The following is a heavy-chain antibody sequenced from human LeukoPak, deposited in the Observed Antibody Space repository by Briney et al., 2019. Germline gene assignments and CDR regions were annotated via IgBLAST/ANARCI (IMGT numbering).Heavy chain of an antibody. CDR1: GGSISSGGYY. J-gene: IGHJ5*02. D-gene: IGHD6-13*01. V-gene: IGHV4-31*03. CDR2: IYYSGST. Sequence: SETLSLTCTVSGGSISSGGYYWSWIRQHPGKGLEWIGYIYYSGSTYYNPSLKSRVTISVDTSKNQFSLKLSSVTVADTAVYYCARVDSSSWYRFDPWGQGTLVTVSS. CDR3: ARVDSSSWYRFDP.